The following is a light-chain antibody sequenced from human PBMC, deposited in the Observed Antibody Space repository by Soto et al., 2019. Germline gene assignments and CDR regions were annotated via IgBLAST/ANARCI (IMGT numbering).Light chain of an antibody. Sequence: SAPTQPAPLAGAPGQAVTISCTGTSRDVGGYNYVSWYQQHPGKAPKLMIYEVSNRPSGVSNRFSGSKSGNTASLTISGLQAEDEADYYCSSYTSSSTYVFGTGTKVTVL. J-gene: IGLJ1*01. CDR2: EVS. CDR3: SSYTSSSTYV. V-gene: IGLV2-14*01. CDR1: SRDVGGYNY.